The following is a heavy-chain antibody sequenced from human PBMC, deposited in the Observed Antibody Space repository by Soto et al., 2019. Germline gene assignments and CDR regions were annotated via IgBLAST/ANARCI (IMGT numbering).Heavy chain of an antibody. Sequence: SETLSLTCTVSGGSISSYYWSWIRQPPGKGLEWIGYIYYSGSTNYNPSLKSRVTISVDTSKNQFSLKLSSVTAADTAVYYCARGGASGYLDFDYWGQGTLVTV. J-gene: IGHJ4*02. CDR2: IYYSGST. CDR3: ARGGASGYLDFDY. V-gene: IGHV4-59*01. CDR1: GGSISSYY. D-gene: IGHD5-12*01.